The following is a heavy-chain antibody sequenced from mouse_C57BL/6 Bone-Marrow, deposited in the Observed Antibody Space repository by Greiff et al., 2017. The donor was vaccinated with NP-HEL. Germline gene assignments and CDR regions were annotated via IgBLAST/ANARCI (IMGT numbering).Heavy chain of an antibody. CDR2: IYPGGGYT. V-gene: IGHV1-63*01. J-gene: IGHJ4*01. CDR1: GYTSTNYW. CDR3: ARTLSSSYRYYAMDY. D-gene: IGHD1-1*01. Sequence: VQLQQSGAELVRPGTSVKMSCKASGYTSTNYWIGWAKQRPGHGLEWIGDIYPGGGYTNYNEKFKGKATLTADKSSSTAYMQFSSLTSEDSAIYYCARTLSSSYRYYAMDYWGQGTSVTVSS.